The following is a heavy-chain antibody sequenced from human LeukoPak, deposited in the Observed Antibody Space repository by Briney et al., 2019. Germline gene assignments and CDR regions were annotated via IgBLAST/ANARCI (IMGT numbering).Heavy chain of an antibody. Sequence: GGSLRLSCAASGFTFSDYYMSWIRQAPGKGLEWVSYISSSGSTIYYADSVKGRFTISRDNAKNSLNLQMNSLRAEDTAVYYCARDRLFGNLPDYWGQGTLVTVSS. CDR1: GFTFSDYY. J-gene: IGHJ4*02. CDR3: ARDRLFGNLPDY. D-gene: IGHD1-7*01. V-gene: IGHV3-11*04. CDR2: ISSSGSTI.